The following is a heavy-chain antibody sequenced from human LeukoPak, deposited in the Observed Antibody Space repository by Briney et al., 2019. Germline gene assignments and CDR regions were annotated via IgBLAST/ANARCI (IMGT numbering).Heavy chain of an antibody. CDR3: AKDLTNYCGGDCYSDYYYGMDV. J-gene: IGHJ6*02. CDR2: IWYDASNK. V-gene: IGHV3-33*06. D-gene: IGHD2-21*02. Sequence: PGRSLTLSCAAPGFTFSSFGMHWVRQAPGKGQESVAVIWYDASNKYYADSVKGRFTISRDNSKNTLYLQMNSLRDDDTAVYYCAKDLTNYCGGDCYSDYYYGMDVWGQGTTVTVSS. CDR1: GFTFSSFG.